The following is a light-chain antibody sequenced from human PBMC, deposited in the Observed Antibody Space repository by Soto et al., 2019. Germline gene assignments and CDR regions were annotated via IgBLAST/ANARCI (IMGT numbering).Light chain of an antibody. V-gene: IGKV1-5*01. CDR2: DAS. CDR3: KQYNDYWT. J-gene: IGKJ1*01. CDR1: QSITTW. Sequence: DIHLTQSPSTLSASVGDTVTITCRASQSITTWLAWYQQKPGKAPKLLIYDASSLESGVPSRFSGSGSGTEFTLTIRSLQPDDFATYYCKQYNDYWTCGQGTKVDIK.